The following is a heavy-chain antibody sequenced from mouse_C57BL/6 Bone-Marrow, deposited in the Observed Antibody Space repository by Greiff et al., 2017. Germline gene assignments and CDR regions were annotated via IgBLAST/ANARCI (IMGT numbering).Heavy chain of an antibody. J-gene: IGHJ2*01. CDR3: ASGIYYGTDYFDY. CDR1: GYTFTSYW. Sequence: QVQLQQPGAELVRPGSSVKLSCKASGYTFTSYWMHWVKQRPIQGLEWIGNIDPSASETHYNQKFKDKATLTVVKSSSTAYMQLISLTSWYSAVYYCASGIYYGTDYFDYWGQGTTLTVSS. V-gene: IGHV1-52*01. CDR2: IDPSASET. D-gene: IGHD1-1*01.